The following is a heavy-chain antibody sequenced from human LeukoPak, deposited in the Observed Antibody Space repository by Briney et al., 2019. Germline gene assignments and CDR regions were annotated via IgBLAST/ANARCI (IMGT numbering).Heavy chain of an antibody. V-gene: IGHV3-7*01. J-gene: IGHJ4*02. Sequence: PGGSLRLSCAASGITLSVYWMIWVRQAPGKGLEWVANIKQDGSEKYYRDSVQGRFTISRDNAKNSLYLQMNSLRAEDTAVYYCARSGSGYFDYWGQGSLVTVSS. CDR3: ARSGSGYFDY. CDR2: IKQDGSEK. CDR1: GITLSVYW.